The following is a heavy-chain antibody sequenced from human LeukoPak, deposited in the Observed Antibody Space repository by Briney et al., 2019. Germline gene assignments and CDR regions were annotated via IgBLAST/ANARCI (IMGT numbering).Heavy chain of an antibody. CDR2: INRKTDGGTT. D-gene: IGHD3-10*01. V-gene: IGHV3-15*01. J-gene: IGHJ4*02. Sequence: GGSLRLSCAASGSTFSNAWMSWVRQAPGKGLEWVGRINRKTDGGTTDYAAPVKGRFTVSRDDSKNTLYLQMNSLKTEDTALYYCTTLMVRGPTHPESWGQGTLVTVSS. CDR3: TTLMVRGPTHPES. CDR1: GSTFSNAW.